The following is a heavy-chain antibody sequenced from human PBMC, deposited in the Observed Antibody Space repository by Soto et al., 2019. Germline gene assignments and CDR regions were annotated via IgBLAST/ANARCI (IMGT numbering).Heavy chain of an antibody. D-gene: IGHD3-10*01. CDR2: IYYSGST. V-gene: IGHV4-59*08. CDR1: GGSIISYY. Sequence: SETLSLTCTVSGGSIISYYWIWIRQPPGKGLEWIGYIYYSGSTNYNPSLKSRVTISVDTSKNQFSLKLSSVTAADTAVYYCARRVNGSGSYFYYYYMDVWGKGTTVTVSS. J-gene: IGHJ6*03. CDR3: ARRVNGSGSYFYYYYMDV.